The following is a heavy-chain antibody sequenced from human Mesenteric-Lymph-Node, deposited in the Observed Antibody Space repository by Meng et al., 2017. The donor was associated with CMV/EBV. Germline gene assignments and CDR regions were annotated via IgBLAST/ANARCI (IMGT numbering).Heavy chain of an antibody. J-gene: IGHJ5*02. Sequence: SETLSLTCAVYGGSFSGYYWSWIRQPPGKGLEWIGEINHSGSTNYNPSLKSRVTISVDTSKNQFSLKLSSVTAADTAVYHCARERVMLWFFRDWFDPWGQGTLVTVSS. D-gene: IGHD5-18*01. CDR3: ARERVMLWFFRDWFDP. CDR1: GGSFSGYY. CDR2: INHSGST. V-gene: IGHV4-34*01.